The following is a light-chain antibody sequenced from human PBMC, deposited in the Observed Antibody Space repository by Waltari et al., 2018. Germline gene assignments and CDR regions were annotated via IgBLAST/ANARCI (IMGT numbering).Light chain of an antibody. J-gene: IGLJ1*01. CDR3: HVWHPDVDPGV. CDR1: NIGSYH. V-gene: IGLV3-21*04. Sequence: SYVLTQPPSVSVAPGETARITCGGVNIGSYHVHWYKQRPGQAPMLVIYYDSDRPSGIPERFSGSNSGNTATLTISRVEAGDEAKYYCHVWHPDVDPGVFGTGTDVTVL. CDR2: YDS.